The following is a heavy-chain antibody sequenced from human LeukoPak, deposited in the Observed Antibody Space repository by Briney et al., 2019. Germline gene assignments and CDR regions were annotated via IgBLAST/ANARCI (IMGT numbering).Heavy chain of an antibody. D-gene: IGHD4-23*01. Sequence: GGSLRLSCAASGFTFSSYGMHWVRQAPGKGLECVAVISYDGRNAYYRDSVKARFTISRDNSKNTVYLQMNSLRPEDTAVYYCAKEDGGHSQIDYWGQGTLVTVSS. CDR3: AKEDGGHSQIDY. CDR2: ISYDGRNA. J-gene: IGHJ4*02. V-gene: IGHV3-30*18. CDR1: GFTFSSYG.